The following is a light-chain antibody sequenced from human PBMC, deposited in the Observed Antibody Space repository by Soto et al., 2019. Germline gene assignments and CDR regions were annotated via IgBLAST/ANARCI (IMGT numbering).Light chain of an antibody. CDR1: SSDVGGYNY. J-gene: IGLJ2*01. CDR3: SSYTSSSTLV. Sequence: QSALTQPASVSGSPGQSITISCTGTSSDVGGYNYVSWYQQHPGKAPKLMIYEVSNRPSGVSNRFSCSKSGNTASLTSSGRQAEDEADYYCSSYTSSSTLVFGGGTKLTVL. CDR2: EVS. V-gene: IGLV2-14*01.